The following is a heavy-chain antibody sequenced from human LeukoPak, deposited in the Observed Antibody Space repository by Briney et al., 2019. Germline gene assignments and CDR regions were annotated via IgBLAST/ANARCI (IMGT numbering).Heavy chain of an antibody. J-gene: IGHJ4*02. CDR2: ISSNGDGT. Sequence: GGSLTLSCAASGFTFKNYVMNWVRQASGKGLDWVSAISSNGDGTYYADSVKGRFTISRDNSKNTLYLQMNSLRAEDTAVYYCAKDGYSVSPARLDYWGQGSRVIVSS. CDR3: AKDGYSVSPARLDY. D-gene: IGHD5-24*01. CDR1: GFTFKNYV. V-gene: IGHV3-23*01.